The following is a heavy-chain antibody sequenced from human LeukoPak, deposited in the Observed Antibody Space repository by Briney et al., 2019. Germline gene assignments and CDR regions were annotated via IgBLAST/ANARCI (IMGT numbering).Heavy chain of an antibody. Sequence: ASVKVSCKASGGTFSSYATSWVRQAPGQGLEWMGGIIPIFGTANYAQKFQGRVTITTDESTSTAYMELSSLRSEDTAVYYCARGGRDGYNYYFDYWGQGTLVTVSS. CDR2: IIPIFGTA. CDR1: GGTFSSYA. J-gene: IGHJ4*02. CDR3: ARGGRDGYNYYFDY. V-gene: IGHV1-69*05. D-gene: IGHD5-24*01.